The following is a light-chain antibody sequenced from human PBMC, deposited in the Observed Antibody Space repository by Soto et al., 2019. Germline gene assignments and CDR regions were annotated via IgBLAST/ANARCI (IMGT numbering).Light chain of an antibody. V-gene: IGKV1-6*01. Sequence: AIQMTQSPSSLSASVGDRVTITCRPSQGIGDDLAWYQQKPGKAPKLLIYTASSLQSGVPSRFSGSGSGTDFTLTITSLQPEDFATYYCLQDYIYQWTFSQGTKVGIK. CDR2: TAS. CDR3: LQDYIYQWT. J-gene: IGKJ1*01. CDR1: QGIGDD.